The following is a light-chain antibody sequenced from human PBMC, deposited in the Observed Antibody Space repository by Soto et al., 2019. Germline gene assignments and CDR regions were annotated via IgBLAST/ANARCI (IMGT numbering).Light chain of an antibody. CDR2: DAS. CDR1: QDIRNY. Sequence: DIQMTQSPSSLSASVGDRVTITCQASQDIRNYLNWYQQKPGKAPKLLIYDASNLETGVPSRFSGSGSGTDFIFTISSLQPEDVATYYCQQYDNLPRYTFGQGTKLDIK. CDR3: QQYDNLPRYT. V-gene: IGKV1-33*01. J-gene: IGKJ2*01.